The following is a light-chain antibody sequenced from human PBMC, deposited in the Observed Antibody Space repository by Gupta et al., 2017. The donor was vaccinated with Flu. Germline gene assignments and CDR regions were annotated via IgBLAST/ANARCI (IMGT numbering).Light chain of an antibody. CDR2: DAV. CDR1: QDISYH. CDR3: QQYGNLRFT. V-gene: IGKV1-33*01. J-gene: IGKJ3*01. Sequence: PSSLSASVGDRVTITCQASQDISYHLNWYQQKAGKPPKALVYDAVNLETGVPSRFSGSGSGTEYSLTISSLQPEDVATYFCQQYGNLRFTFGPGTRVDIK.